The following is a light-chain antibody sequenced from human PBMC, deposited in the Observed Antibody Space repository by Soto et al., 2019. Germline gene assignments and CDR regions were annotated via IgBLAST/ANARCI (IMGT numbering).Light chain of an antibody. Sequence: QSVLTQPPSVSGAPGQRVTISCTGSSSNIGAGYDVHWYQQLPGTAPKLLIYGNSNRPSGVPDRLSGSKSGTSASLAITGLQAEDEAEYYCQSYDSSLSGSRFFGTGTKLTVL. CDR3: QSYDSSLSGSRF. CDR1: SSNIGAGYD. J-gene: IGLJ1*01. CDR2: GNS. V-gene: IGLV1-40*01.